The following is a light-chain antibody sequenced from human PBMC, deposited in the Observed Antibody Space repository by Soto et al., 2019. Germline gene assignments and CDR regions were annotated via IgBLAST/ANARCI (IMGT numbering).Light chain of an antibody. CDR3: QHYNSYSEA. V-gene: IGKV1-5*03. CDR2: KAS. Sequence: DIQMTQSPSTLSASVGDRVTITCRASQTISSGLAWYQQKPGKAPKLLIYKASTLKSGVPSRFSGSGSGTEFTLTISSLQPDDFATYYCQHYNSYSEAFGQGTKVDI. CDR1: QTISSG. J-gene: IGKJ1*01.